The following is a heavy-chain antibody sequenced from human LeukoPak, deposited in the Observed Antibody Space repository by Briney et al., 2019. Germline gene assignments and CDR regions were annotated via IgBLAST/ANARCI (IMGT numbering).Heavy chain of an antibody. D-gene: IGHD3-22*01. Sequence: ASVKVSCKASGYTFTSYYMHWVRQAPGQGLEWMGIINPSSGSTSYAQKFQGRVTMTRDTSTSTVYMELSSLRSEDTAVYYCARAYYDSSGYYWYGGAFDIWGQGTMVTVSS. V-gene: IGHV1-46*03. CDR3: ARAYYDSSGYYWYGGAFDI. J-gene: IGHJ3*02. CDR2: INPSSGST. CDR1: GYTFTSYY.